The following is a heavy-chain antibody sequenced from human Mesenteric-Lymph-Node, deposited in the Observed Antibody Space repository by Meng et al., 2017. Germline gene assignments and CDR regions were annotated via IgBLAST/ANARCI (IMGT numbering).Heavy chain of an antibody. CDR3: AKHFFYSGTKSFDN. CDR2: ISYDGSNK. Sequence: VQLVESGGGGVQPGRSLRLSCAASGFTFSSYAMHWVRQAPGKGLEWVAVISYDGSNKYYADSVKGRFTISRDNSKNTLYLQMTSLRAEDTAIYYCAKHFFYSGTKSFDNWGQGTLVTVSS. J-gene: IGHJ4*02. CDR1: GFTFSSYA. D-gene: IGHD1-26*01. V-gene: IGHV3-30*04.